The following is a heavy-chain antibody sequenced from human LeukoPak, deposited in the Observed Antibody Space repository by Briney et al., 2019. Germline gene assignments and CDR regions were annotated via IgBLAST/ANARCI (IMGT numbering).Heavy chain of an antibody. CDR1: GFTLSSYS. V-gene: IGHV3-48*01. D-gene: IGHD3-9*01. CDR3: ARATVLTGYSKIDAFDI. J-gene: IGHJ3*02. Sequence: PGGSLRLSCAASGFTLSSYSMNWVRQAPGKGLEWVSYISSSSSTIYYADSVKGRFTISRDNAKNSLYLQMNSLRAEDTAVYYCARATVLTGYSKIDAFDIWGQGTMVTVSS. CDR2: ISSSSSTI.